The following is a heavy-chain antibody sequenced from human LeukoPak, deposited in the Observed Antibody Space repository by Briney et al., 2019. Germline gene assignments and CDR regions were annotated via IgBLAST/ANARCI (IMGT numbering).Heavy chain of an antibody. D-gene: IGHD6-19*01. Sequence: ASVRVSCKASGYTFTSYYIHWVRQAPGQGLEWMGWINPNSGGTNYAQKFQGRVTMTRDTSISTAYMELSRLRSDDTAVYYCAKYTAGMYYFDYWGQGTLVTVSS. J-gene: IGHJ4*02. CDR1: GYTFTSYY. CDR3: AKYTAGMYYFDY. V-gene: IGHV1-2*02. CDR2: INPNSGGT.